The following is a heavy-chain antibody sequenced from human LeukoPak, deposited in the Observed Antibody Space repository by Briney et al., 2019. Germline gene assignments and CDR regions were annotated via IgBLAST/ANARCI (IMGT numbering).Heavy chain of an antibody. D-gene: IGHD3-3*02. V-gene: IGHV1-2*02. Sequence: ASVKVSCKASGYTFTGYYMHWVRQAPGQGLEWMGWMNPNSGDTSYAREFQDRVTMTRDTSLNTAYMELSRLRSDDTAVYFCARRPINCIIANCYVDYWGQGTLVTVSS. CDR3: ARRPINCIIANCYVDY. J-gene: IGHJ4*02. CDR2: MNPNSGDT. CDR1: GYTFTGYY.